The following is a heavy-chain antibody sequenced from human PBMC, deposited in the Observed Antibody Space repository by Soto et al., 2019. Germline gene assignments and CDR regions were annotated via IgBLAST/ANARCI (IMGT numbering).Heavy chain of an antibody. CDR1: ENSFTTYW. D-gene: IGHD2-2*02. J-gene: IGHJ4*02. V-gene: IGHV5-51*01. CDR2: IYPGDSDT. Sequence: ESLKLSWKSSENSFTTYWIGWVLQMPGKGLEWMGIIYPGDSDTKYSPSFQGQVTISADKSITTAYLQWSSLKASDTAMYYCATGGHCNTKCYNFFDYWGRGTLVTVHS. CDR3: ATGGHCNTKCYNFFDY.